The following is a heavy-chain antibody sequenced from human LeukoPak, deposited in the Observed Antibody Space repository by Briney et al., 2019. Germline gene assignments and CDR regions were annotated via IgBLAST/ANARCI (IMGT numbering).Heavy chain of an antibody. CDR1: GFTFSNAW. Sequence: PGGSLRLSCAASGFTFSNAWMSWVRQAPGKGLEWVGRIKRKTDGGSTDYAAPVKGRFSISRDDSKNTLYLQMNSLKTEGTAVYYCTTDARYYYDSSGYYFDYWGQGTLVTVSS. V-gene: IGHV3-15*01. J-gene: IGHJ4*02. CDR3: TTDARYYYDSSGYYFDY. CDR2: IKRKTDGGST. D-gene: IGHD3-22*01.